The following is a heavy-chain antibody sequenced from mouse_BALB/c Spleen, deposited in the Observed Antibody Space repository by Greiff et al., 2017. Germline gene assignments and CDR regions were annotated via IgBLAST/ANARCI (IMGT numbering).Heavy chain of an antibody. CDR3: ARDQGYGNYAMDY. CDR1: GFSLTGYG. J-gene: IGHJ4*01. D-gene: IGHD2-10*02. CDR2: IWGDGST. V-gene: IGHV2-6-7*01. Sequence: VMLVESGPGLVAPSQSLSITCTVSGFSLTGYGVNWVRQPPGKGLEWLGMIWGDGSTDYNSALKSRLSISKDNSKSQVFLKMNSLQTDDTARYYCARDQGYGNYAMDYWGQGTSVTVSS.